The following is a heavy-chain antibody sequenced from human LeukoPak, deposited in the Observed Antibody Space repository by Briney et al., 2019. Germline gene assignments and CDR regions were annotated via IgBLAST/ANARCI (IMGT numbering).Heavy chain of an antibody. J-gene: IGHJ4*02. D-gene: IGHD2-15*01. CDR2: IYYSGST. CDR1: GGSISSYY. V-gene: IGHV4-59*01. CDR3: ARLYCSGGNYKYFDY. Sequence: SETLSLTCTVSGGSISSYYWSWIRQPPGKGLEWIGYIYYSGSTNYNPSLKSRVTISVDTSKNQFSLKLSSVTAADTAVYYCARLYCSGGNYKYFDYWGQGTLVTVSS.